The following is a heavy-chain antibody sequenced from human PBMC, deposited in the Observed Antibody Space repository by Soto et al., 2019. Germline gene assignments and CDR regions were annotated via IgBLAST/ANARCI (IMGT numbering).Heavy chain of an antibody. V-gene: IGHV3-53*01. CDR1: GFTVSSNY. Sequence: GGSLRLSCAASGFTVSSNYMSWVRQAPGKGLEWVSVIYSGGSTYYAESVKGRFTISRDNSKNTMYLQMNSMRAEETAVDYCGRSSNSIAAAGTGFDYWGQGTLVTVSS. CDR2: IYSGGST. CDR3: GRSSNSIAAAGTGFDY. D-gene: IGHD6-13*01. J-gene: IGHJ4*02.